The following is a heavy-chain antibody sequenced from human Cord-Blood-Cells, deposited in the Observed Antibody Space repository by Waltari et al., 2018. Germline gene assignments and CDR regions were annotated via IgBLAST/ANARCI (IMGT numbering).Heavy chain of an antibody. D-gene: IGHD3-10*01. CDR1: GYTFTSYD. CDR2: INAGNGNT. V-gene: IGHV1-3*01. Sequence: QVQLVQSGAEVKKPGASVKVSCKASGYTFTSYDMHWVRQDPGQRLEWMGWINAGNGNTKYSQKFQGRVTITRDTSASTAYMELSSLRSEDTAVYYCARAQTYYYGSGSYYNWFDPWGQGTLVTVSS. CDR3: ARAQTYYYGSGSYYNWFDP. J-gene: IGHJ5*02.